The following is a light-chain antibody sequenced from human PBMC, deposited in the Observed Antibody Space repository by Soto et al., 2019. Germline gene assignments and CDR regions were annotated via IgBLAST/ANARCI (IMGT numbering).Light chain of an antibody. J-gene: IGKJ5*01. Sequence: AIRMTQSPSSLSASTGDRVTITCRASQGISSYLAWYQQKPGKAPKLLIYAASTLQSGVPSRFSGSGAGTDFTLTISSLQPEDCATDYCQQSYSTPITFGQGTRLEIK. V-gene: IGKV1-8*01. CDR1: QGISSY. CDR2: AAS. CDR3: QQSYSTPIT.